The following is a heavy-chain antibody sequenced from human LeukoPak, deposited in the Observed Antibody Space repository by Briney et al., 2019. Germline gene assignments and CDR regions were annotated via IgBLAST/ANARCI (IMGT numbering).Heavy chain of an antibody. Sequence: SQTLSLTCTVSGDSISSDGYSWTWIRQPPGKGLEWIGHISYSGNTYYNPSLKSRVTLSVDASKNQFSLNLTSVTAADTAIYYCAGDFLRTASPDAFDFWGQGTMVTVSS. CDR3: AGDFLRTASPDAFDF. J-gene: IGHJ3*01. D-gene: IGHD2-21*02. V-gene: IGHV4-31*03. CDR1: GDSISSDGYS. CDR2: ISYSGNT.